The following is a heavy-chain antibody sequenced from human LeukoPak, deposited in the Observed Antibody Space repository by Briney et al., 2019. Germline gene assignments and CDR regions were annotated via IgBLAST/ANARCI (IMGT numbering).Heavy chain of an antibody. Sequence: SVKVSCKASGFTFTSSAVQWVRQARGQRLEWIGWIVVGSGNTNYAQKFQERVTITRDMSTSTAYMELSSLRSEDTAVYYCAASRDYSNIQFDYWGQGTLVTVSS. V-gene: IGHV1-58*01. CDR3: AASRDYSNIQFDY. J-gene: IGHJ4*02. CDR2: IVVGSGNT. CDR1: GFTFTSSA. D-gene: IGHD4-11*01.